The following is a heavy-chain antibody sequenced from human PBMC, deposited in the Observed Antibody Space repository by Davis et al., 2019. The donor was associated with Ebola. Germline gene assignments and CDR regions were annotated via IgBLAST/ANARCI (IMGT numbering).Heavy chain of an antibody. CDR3: ARGGAVKFDY. Sequence: GGSLRLSCVASGFTFSSYSISWVRQAPGKGPEWVANIKQDGTEIHYVDSVKGRFTISRDNAKNSLYLQMNSLRDEDTALYYCARGGAVKFDYWGQGTLVTVSS. D-gene: IGHD4-17*01. CDR1: GFTFSSYS. J-gene: IGHJ4*02. CDR2: IKQDGTEI. V-gene: IGHV3-7*01.